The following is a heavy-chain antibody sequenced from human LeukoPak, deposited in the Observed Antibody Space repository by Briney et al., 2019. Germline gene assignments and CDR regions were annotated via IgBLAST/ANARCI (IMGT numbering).Heavy chain of an antibody. V-gene: IGHV3-53*01. D-gene: IGHD6-13*01. Sequence: PRGSLRLSCAASGFIVSSNYMSWVRQAPGKGLEWVSVIYSGGTTYYADSVKGRFTISRDNSKNTLYLQMNSLRAEDTAVYYCAKDGRIAAAGELDYWGQGALVTVSS. CDR3: AKDGRIAAAGELDY. CDR1: GFIVSSNY. CDR2: IYSGGTT. J-gene: IGHJ4*02.